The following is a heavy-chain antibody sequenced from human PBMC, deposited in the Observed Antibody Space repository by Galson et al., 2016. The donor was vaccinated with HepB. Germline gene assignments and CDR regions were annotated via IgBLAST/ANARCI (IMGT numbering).Heavy chain of an antibody. CDR3: ARRASGPRKYGMDV. V-gene: IGHV1-46*01. CDR1: GYTFISYF. CDR2: LNPSGGST. J-gene: IGHJ6*02. D-gene: IGHD6-25*01. Sequence: SVKVSCKASGYTFISYFMHWVRQAPGQGLEWMGVLNPSGGSTSYAQKFQDRVTMTRDTSTSTVYMELNSLRFEDTAVYYCARRASGPRKYGMDVWGQGTTVTVSS.